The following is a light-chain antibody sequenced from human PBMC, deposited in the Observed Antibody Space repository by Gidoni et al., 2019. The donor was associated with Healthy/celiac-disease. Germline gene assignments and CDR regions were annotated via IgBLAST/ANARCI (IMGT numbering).Light chain of an antibody. CDR1: ESVSFLGINL. V-gene: IGKV6-21*01. J-gene: IGKJ2*01. CDR3: LQSKNFPSYT. Sequence: DIVLTQSLTPLALSPGQMATITCRAIESVSFLGINLIHCYQQKPVQPPQLLIYQSSNKYTCVPARFIGSGSGTDFSLTINPVEANDTANYYCLQSKNFPSYTFGQGTKLEIK. CDR2: QSS.